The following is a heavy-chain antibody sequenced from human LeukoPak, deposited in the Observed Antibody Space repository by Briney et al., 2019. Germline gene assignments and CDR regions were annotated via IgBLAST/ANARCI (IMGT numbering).Heavy chain of an antibody. Sequence: GGSLRLSCAASGFTFSSYWMHWVRQTPGKGLVWVSHINTDGRTTDYADSVRGRFTISRDNAKNTLYLQMNSLRAEDTAVYYCAKDRSTGDAFDYWGQGTLVTVSS. CDR2: INTDGRTT. V-gene: IGHV3-74*01. D-gene: IGHD3-10*01. CDR3: AKDRSTGDAFDY. CDR1: GFTFSSYW. J-gene: IGHJ4*02.